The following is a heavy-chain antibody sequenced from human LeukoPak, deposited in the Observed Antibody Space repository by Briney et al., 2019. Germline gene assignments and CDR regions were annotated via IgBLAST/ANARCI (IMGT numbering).Heavy chain of an antibody. D-gene: IGHD2-21*01. Sequence: GSLRLSCAASGFTLSNYWMHWVRQAPGKGLVWVSRISSDGSSTNYADSVKGRFTISRDNAKNTLYLQMNNLRAEDTAVYYCARYSPWVTWGQGTLVTVSS. J-gene: IGHJ5*02. CDR3: ARYSPWVT. V-gene: IGHV3-74*01. CDR1: GFTLSNYW. CDR2: ISSDGSST.